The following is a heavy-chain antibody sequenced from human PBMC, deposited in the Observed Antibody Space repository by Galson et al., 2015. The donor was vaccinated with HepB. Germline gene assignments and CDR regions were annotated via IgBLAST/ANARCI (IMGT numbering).Heavy chain of an antibody. D-gene: IGHD3-3*01. CDR2: INPNGGAT. J-gene: IGHJ4*02. V-gene: IGHV1-2*06. CDR1: GFTFIGYH. Sequence: SVKVSCKASGFTFIGYHIHWVRQAPGQGLEWLGRINPNGGATTYAQKFQGRVTLTRTTSSKTAYMELTSLKPDDSAVYYCARDLRPTNFGVFTLDYWGQGSLVTVSS. CDR3: ARDLRPTNFGVFTLDY.